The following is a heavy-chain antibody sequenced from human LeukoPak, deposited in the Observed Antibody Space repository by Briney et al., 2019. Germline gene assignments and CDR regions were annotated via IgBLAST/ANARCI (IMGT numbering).Heavy chain of an antibody. D-gene: IGHD5-12*01. Sequence: SVKVSCKASGGTFSSYTISWVRQAPGQGLEWMGRIIPILGIANYAQRFQGRVTITADKSTSTAYMELSSLRSEDTAVYYCARAEDSGYDFYFDYWGQGTLVTVSS. J-gene: IGHJ4*02. CDR2: IIPILGIA. CDR3: ARAEDSGYDFYFDY. CDR1: GGTFSSYT. V-gene: IGHV1-69*02.